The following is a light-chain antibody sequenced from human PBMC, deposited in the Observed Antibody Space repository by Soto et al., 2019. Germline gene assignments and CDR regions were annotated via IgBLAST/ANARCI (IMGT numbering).Light chain of an antibody. J-gene: IGLJ1*01. V-gene: IGLV1-44*01. CDR1: SSNLGDNT. CDR2: SYD. Sequence: QSVLTQPPSASGTPGQRVTISCSTSSSNLGDNTVNWYQHVPGTAPKLLIYSYDQRPSGVPDRFSGSKSGTSASLAISGLQSEYEADYYCAAWDASLDGYVSGTGTKVTVL. CDR3: AAWDASLDGYV.